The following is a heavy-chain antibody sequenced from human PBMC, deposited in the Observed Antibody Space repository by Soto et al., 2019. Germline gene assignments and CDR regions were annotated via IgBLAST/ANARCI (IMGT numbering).Heavy chain of an antibody. CDR3: ATCHEREHAYDV. Sequence: QVQLVESGGGVVQPGRSLRLSCAASGFTFNSHALHWVRQAPGKGLEWVATVSSDGRSKFYPDSVKGRFTGSRDNSKTTVYLQMNGLRPDDTAVYDCATCHEREHAYDVWGQGTTVTVSS. V-gene: IGHV3-30*03. CDR1: GFTFNSHA. D-gene: IGHD1-1*01. J-gene: IGHJ3*01. CDR2: VSSDGRSK.